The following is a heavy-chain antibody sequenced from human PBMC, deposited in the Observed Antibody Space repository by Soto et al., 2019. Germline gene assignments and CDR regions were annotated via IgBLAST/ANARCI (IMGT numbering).Heavy chain of an antibody. D-gene: IGHD2-2*01. CDR3: ARYQLKGMDV. CDR1: GFTFSSYA. CDR2: ISGSGGST. V-gene: IGHV3-23*01. Sequence: EVQLLESGGGLVQPGGSLRLSCAASGFTFSSYAMSWVRQAPGKGLEWVSAISGSGGSTYYADSVKGRFTISRDNSKNPLYLQMNSLRAADTAVYYCARYQLKGMDVWGQGTTVTVSS. J-gene: IGHJ6*02.